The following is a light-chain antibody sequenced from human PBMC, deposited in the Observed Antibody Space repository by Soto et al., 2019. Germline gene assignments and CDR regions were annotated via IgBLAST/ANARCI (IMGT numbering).Light chain of an antibody. J-gene: IGKJ5*01. CDR2: EAS. CDR3: QQRSNWPIT. Sequence: EIVLTQSPVTLSLSPWERATLSCRASQSVDSYLAWYQQKPGQAPRLLIYEASNRASGIPARFSGSGSGTDFTLTISSLEPEDFAVYYCQQRSNWPITFGQGTRLEIK. CDR1: QSVDSY. V-gene: IGKV3-11*01.